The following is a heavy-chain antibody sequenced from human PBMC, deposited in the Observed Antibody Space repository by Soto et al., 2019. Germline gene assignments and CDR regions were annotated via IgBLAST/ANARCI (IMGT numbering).Heavy chain of an antibody. Sequence: GGSLRLSCAASGFTFSSYAMSWVRQAPGKGLEWVSAISGSGGSTYYADSVKGRFTISRDNSKNTLYLQMNSLRAEDTAVYYCAKVGLESLWFGEEYYFDYWGQGTLVTVSS. CDR1: GFTFSSYA. V-gene: IGHV3-23*01. CDR3: AKVGLESLWFGEEYYFDY. D-gene: IGHD3-10*01. J-gene: IGHJ4*02. CDR2: ISGSGGST.